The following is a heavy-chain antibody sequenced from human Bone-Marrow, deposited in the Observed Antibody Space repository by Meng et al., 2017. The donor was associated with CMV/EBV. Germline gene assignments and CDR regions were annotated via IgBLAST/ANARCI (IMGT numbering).Heavy chain of an antibody. V-gene: IGHV3-53*01. CDR2: IRSDDST. J-gene: IGHJ4*02. D-gene: IGHD1-1*01. CDR1: GFSVSSYF. CDR3: ARACRQVNNCYLDY. Sequence: GESLKISCAVSGFSVSSYFMTWVRQAPGKGLEYVSFIRSDDSTNYAKTVQGRFTISRDNSKNTVFLLMNGLRAEDTALYYCARACRQVNNCYLDYWGQGTLVTFAS.